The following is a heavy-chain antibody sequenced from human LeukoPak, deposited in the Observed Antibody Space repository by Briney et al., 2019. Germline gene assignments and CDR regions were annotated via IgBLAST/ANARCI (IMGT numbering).Heavy chain of an antibody. CDR1: GATFNNYT. V-gene: IGHV1-69*02. Sequence: SVTVSCKASGATFNNYTITWVRQAPGQGLEWMARNIPILGIANYAQKFQGRVTITADKSTSTVYMELNSLTSEDTALYYCARVGSLAAVDTRGAFDIWGQGTMVTVSS. CDR2: NIPILGIA. J-gene: IGHJ3*02. D-gene: IGHD6-13*01. CDR3: ARVGSLAAVDTRGAFDI.